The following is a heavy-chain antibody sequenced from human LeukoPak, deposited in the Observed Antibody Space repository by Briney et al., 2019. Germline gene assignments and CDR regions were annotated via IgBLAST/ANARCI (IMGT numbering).Heavy chain of an antibody. J-gene: IGHJ3*01. CDR2: MNPNSGNT. CDR3: ARGAAGYYYDSSGYID. V-gene: IGHV1-8*01. Sequence: ASVKVSFKASGYTFTSYDINWVRQAPGQGLEWMGWMNPNSGNTGYAQKFQGRVTMTRNTSISTAYMELSSLRSEDTAVYYCARGAAGYYYDSSGYIDWGQGTMVTVSS. D-gene: IGHD3-22*01. CDR1: GYTFTSYD.